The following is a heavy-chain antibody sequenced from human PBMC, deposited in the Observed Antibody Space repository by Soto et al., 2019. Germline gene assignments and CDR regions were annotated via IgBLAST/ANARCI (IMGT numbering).Heavy chain of an antibody. CDR3: AKVPLGSLYYYYGMDV. Sequence: GGSLRLSCAASGFTVSSYAMSWVRQAPGKGLEWVSAISGSGGSTYYADSVKGRFTISRDNSKNTLYLQMNSLRAEDTAVYYCAKVPLGSLYYYYGMDVWGQGTTVTVSS. V-gene: IGHV3-23*01. D-gene: IGHD7-27*01. CDR1: GFTVSSYA. CDR2: ISGSGGST. J-gene: IGHJ6*02.